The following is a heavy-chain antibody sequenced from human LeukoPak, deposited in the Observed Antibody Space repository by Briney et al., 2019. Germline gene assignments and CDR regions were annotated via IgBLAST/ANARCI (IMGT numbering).Heavy chain of an antibody. J-gene: IGHJ4*02. Sequence: GGSLRLSCVASGFTFSNYYMSWVRQAPGKGLEWVATIESNGRERYNVDSVRGRFTISRDNAKSSLSLQMNTLGVEDTAVYYCARGGGDCTCLAYWGQGTLVTVSS. D-gene: IGHD2-21*02. CDR1: GFTFSNYY. V-gene: IGHV3-7*01. CDR3: ARGGGDCTCLAY. CDR2: IESNGRER.